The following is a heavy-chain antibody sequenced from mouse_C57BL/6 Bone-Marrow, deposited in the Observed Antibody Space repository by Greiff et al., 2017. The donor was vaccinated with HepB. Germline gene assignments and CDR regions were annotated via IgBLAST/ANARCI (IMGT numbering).Heavy chain of an antibody. J-gene: IGHJ4*01. CDR2: ISSGSSTI. Sequence: EVKLQESGGGLVKPGGSLKLSCAASGFTFSDYGMHWVRQAPEKGLEWVAYISSGSSTIYYADTVKGRFTISRDNAKNTLFLQMTSLRSEDTAMYYCATTVVAARYYAMDYWGQGTSVTVSS. CDR3: ATTVVAARYYAMDY. V-gene: IGHV5-17*01. D-gene: IGHD1-1*01. CDR1: GFTFSDYG.